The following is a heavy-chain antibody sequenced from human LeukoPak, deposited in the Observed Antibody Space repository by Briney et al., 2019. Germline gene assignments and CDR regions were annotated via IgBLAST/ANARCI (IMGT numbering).Heavy chain of an antibody. CDR2: IYYSGST. J-gene: IGHJ4*02. D-gene: IGHD3-10*01. CDR3: ARRSRVLLWFGELLSFDY. V-gene: IGHV4-39*01. Sequence: SETLSLTCTVSGGSISSSSYYWGRIRQPPGKGLEWIGSIYYSGSTYYNPSLKSRVTISVDTSKNQFSLKLSSVTAADTAVYYWARRSRVLLWFGELLSFDYWGQGTLVTVSS. CDR1: GGSISSSSYY.